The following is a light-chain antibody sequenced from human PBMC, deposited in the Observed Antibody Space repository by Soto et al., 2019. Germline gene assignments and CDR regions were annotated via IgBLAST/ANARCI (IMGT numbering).Light chain of an antibody. CDR1: QSISGTY. CDR3: QHYGTSTST. J-gene: IGKJ1*01. CDR2: SES. V-gene: IGKV3-20*01. Sequence: DIVLTQSPGTLSLASGERATLSCRTSQSISGTYLAWYQQKPGQAPRLXIYSESTRATGIPDLFSGSGSGTEFTLTISRPEPEDFAVYYCQHYGTSTSTFGRGTKVDIK.